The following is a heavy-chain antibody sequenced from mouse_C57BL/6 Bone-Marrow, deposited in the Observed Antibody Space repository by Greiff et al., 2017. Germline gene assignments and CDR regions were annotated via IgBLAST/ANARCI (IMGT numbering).Heavy chain of an antibody. V-gene: IGHV2-9-1*01. CDR3: ARNRYDYYDAMDY. CDR1: GFSLTSYA. CDR2: IWTGGGT. D-gene: IGHD2-4*01. Sequence: VMLVESGPGLVAPSQSLSITCTVPGFSLTSYALSWVRQPPGKGLEWLGVIWTGGGTNYNSALKSRLSISKDNSKSQVFLKMNSLQPDDAARYYCARNRYDYYDAMDYWGQGTSVTVSS. J-gene: IGHJ4*01.